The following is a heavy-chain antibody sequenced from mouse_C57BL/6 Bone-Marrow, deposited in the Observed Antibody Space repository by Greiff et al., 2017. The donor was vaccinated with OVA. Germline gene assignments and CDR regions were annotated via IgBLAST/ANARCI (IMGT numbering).Heavy chain of an antibody. V-gene: IGHV14-4*01. Sequence: VHVKQSGAELVRPGASVKLSCTASGFNIKDDYMHWVKQRPEQGLEWIGWIDPENGDTEYASKFQGKATITADTSSNTAYLQLSSLTSEDTAVYYCTTWDTTVEGYFDYWGQGTTLTVSS. CDR3: TTWDTTVEGYFDY. D-gene: IGHD1-1*01. J-gene: IGHJ2*01. CDR2: IDPENGDT. CDR1: GFNIKDDY.